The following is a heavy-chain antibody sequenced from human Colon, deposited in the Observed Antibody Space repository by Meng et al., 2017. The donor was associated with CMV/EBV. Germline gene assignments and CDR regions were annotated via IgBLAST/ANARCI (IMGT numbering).Heavy chain of an antibody. CDR3: ARGSGTLLPGAFDI. D-gene: IGHD2-15*01. V-gene: IGHV3-21*01. J-gene: IGHJ3*02. CDR2: ISSSSSYI. CDR1: GFTFSSYS. Sequence: GGSLRLSCAASGFTFSSYSMNWVRQAPGKGLEWVSSISSSSSYIYYADSVKGRFTISRDNAKNSLYLQMNSLRAEDTAVYYCARGSGTLLPGAFDIWGQGTMVTVSS.